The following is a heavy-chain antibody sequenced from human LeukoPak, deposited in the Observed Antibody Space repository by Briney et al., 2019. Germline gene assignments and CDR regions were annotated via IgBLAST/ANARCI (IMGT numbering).Heavy chain of an antibody. CDR3: ARGGAGYSSSWYHY. CDR1: GGSISSYY. Sequence: PSETLSLTCTVSGGSISSYYWSWIRQSPGKGLEWIGYIYYTGSTNYSPSLKSRVTISVDTSKNQFSLKLSSVTAADTAVYYCARGGAGYSSSWYHYWGQGTLVTVSS. CDR2: IYYTGST. J-gene: IGHJ4*02. V-gene: IGHV4-59*01. D-gene: IGHD6-13*01.